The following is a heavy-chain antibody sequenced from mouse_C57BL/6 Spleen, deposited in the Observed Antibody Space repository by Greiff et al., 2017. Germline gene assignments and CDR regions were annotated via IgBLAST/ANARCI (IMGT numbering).Heavy chain of an antibody. D-gene: IGHD4-1*02. CDR2: IRNKANGYTT. J-gene: IGHJ2*01. Sequence: EVQGVESGGGLVQPGGSLSLSCAASGFTFTDYYMSWVRQPPGKALEWLGFIRNKANGYTTEYSATGKGRFTISRENSQSILYLQMNALRADDSATYYCARSPTGYDLDYWGQGTTLTVSS. V-gene: IGHV7-3*01. CDR3: ARSPTGYDLDY. CDR1: GFTFTDYY.